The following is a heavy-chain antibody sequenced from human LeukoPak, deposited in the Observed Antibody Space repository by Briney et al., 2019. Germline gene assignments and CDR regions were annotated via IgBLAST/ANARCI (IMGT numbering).Heavy chain of an antibody. D-gene: IGHD3-22*01. CDR1: RFTFSSYS. CDR3: ARDEGGYAPGH. J-gene: IGHJ4*02. CDR2: MYPSGRT. V-gene: IGHV3-53*01. Sequence: PGGSLRLSCAASRFTFSSYSMNSVRQAPGKGLEWLSVMYPSGRTFYADSVKGRFTISRDHSNNTLYLQMNSLRADDTAVYYCARDEGGYAPGHWGPGTLVTVSS.